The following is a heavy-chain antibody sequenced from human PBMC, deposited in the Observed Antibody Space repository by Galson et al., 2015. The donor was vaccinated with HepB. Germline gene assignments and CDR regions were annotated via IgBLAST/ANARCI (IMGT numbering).Heavy chain of an antibody. CDR2: ISGSGDCT. D-gene: IGHD3-10*01. CDR1: GFTFSSYA. CDR3: ARRSGKGFDY. Sequence: SLRLSCAASGFTFSSYAMNWVRQAPGKGLEWVSYISGSGDCTVYADSVKGRFTISRDSSNSTLFLQMNSLRVEDTAFYFCARRSGKGFDYWGQGTLVTVSS. V-gene: IGHV3-23*01. J-gene: IGHJ4*02.